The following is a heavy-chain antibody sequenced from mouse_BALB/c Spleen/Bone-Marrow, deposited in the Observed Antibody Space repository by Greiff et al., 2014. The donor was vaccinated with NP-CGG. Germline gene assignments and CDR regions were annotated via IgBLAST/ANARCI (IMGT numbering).Heavy chain of an antibody. CDR1: GYTFTSYW. Sequence: QVQLQQSGAELVRPGASVKLSCKASGYTFTSYWINWVKQRPGQGLEWIGNIYPSDSYTNYNQKFKDKATLTVDKSSSTAYMQLSSPTSEDSAVYYYTRGGRGKGYAMDYWGQGTSVTVSS. V-gene: IGHV1-69*02. J-gene: IGHJ4*01. D-gene: IGHD2-1*01. CDR3: TRGGRGKGYAMDY. CDR2: IYPSDSYT.